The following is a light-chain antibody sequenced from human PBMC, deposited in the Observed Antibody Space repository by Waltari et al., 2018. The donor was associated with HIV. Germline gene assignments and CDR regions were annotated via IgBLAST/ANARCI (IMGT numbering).Light chain of an antibody. CDR1: TSNIAKNF. V-gene: IGLV1-51*01. J-gene: IGLJ2*01. Sequence: ISCSGNTSNIAKNFVSWYRHAPGAAPKLLIFENDHRAAGIPARFSASTFGASAALTITALQGDDEADYYCQTWDSGLNAIVFGAGTKLTVL. CDR2: END. CDR3: QTWDSGLNAIV.